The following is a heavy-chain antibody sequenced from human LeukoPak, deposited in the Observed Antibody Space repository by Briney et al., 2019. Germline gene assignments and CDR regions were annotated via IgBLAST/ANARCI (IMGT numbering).Heavy chain of an antibody. CDR2: IYPGGSDT. D-gene: IGHD3-22*01. V-gene: IGHV5-51*01. CDR3: ARAYDSSGYYSHYYYIDV. CDR1: GYSFTSYW. Sequence: GESLKISCKGSGYSFTSYWSGWVRHMPGKGLEGLGIIYPGGSDTRYRPSFEGQVAISADKTISTAYLQWSSLKASDTAMYYCARAYDSSGYYSHYYYIDVWRKGPTDSV. J-gene: IGHJ6*03.